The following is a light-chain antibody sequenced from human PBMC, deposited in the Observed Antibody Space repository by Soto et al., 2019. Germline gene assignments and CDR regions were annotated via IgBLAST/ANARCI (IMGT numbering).Light chain of an antibody. CDR3: QQYNNWPPWT. V-gene: IGKV3-15*01. Sequence: EIVMTQSPATLSVSPGESATLSCRASQRISRNLAWYQQKPGQAPRLLIYDASTRATAIPARFSGSGSETEFTLTISSLQSEDSAVYYCQQYNNWPPWTCGQGTKVEIK. J-gene: IGKJ1*01. CDR1: QRISRN. CDR2: DAS.